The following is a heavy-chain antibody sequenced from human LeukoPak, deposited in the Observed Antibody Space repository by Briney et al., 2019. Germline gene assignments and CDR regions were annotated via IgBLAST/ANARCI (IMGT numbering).Heavy chain of an antibody. CDR3: AREPYGITMIVVVITGYFDY. CDR1: GFTFSSYA. J-gene: IGHJ4*02. Sequence: PGGSLRLSCAASGFTFSSYAMSWVRQAPGKGLEWVSAISGSGGSTYYADSVKGRFTISRDNSKNTLYLQMNSLRAEDTAVYYCAREPYGITMIVVVITGYFDYWGQGILVTVSS. D-gene: IGHD3-22*01. CDR2: ISGSGGST. V-gene: IGHV3-23*01.